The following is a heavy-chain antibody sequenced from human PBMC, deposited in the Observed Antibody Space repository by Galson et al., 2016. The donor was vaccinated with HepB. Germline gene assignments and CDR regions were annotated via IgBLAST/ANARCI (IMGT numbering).Heavy chain of an antibody. CDR2: IYYSGST. V-gene: IGHV4-31*03. CDR1: GGSISTGGYY. J-gene: IGHJ4*02. D-gene: IGHD1-14*01. Sequence: TLSLTCTVSGGSISTGGYYWTWIRQHPGKALEWIGYIYYSGSTYYNPSLKSRLSMSVDTSKNQFSLKVNSVTAADTAVYFCARVGRMNSETRSPYNFDYWGQGTLVTVSS. CDR3: ARVGRMNSETRSPYNFDY.